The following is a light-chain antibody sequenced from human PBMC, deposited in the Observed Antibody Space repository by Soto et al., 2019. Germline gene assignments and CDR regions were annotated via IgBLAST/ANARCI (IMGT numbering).Light chain of an antibody. J-gene: IGKJ1*01. CDR3: QQYYSTPRT. Sequence: DIVMTQSQDSLAVSLGERATINCKSSQSFLYSSNNKNYLAWYQQKPGQPPKLLIYWASTRESGVPDRCSGCGSGTNFTLTISSLQAEDVAVYYCQQYYSTPRTFGQGNTVELK. V-gene: IGKV4-1*01. CDR2: WAS. CDR1: QSFLYSSNNKNY.